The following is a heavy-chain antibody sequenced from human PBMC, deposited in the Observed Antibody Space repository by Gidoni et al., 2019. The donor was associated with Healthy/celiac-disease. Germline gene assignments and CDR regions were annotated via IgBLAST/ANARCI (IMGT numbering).Heavy chain of an antibody. CDR3: ARERITIFGRDGMDV. CDR2: INHSGST. Sequence: QVQLQQWGAGLLKPSETLSLTCAVYGGSFSGYYWSWIRQPPGKGLEWIGEINHSGSTNYNPSLKSRVTISVDTSKNQFSLKLSSVTAADTAVYYCARERITIFGRDGMDVWGQGTTVTVSS. V-gene: IGHV4-34*01. CDR1: GGSFSGYY. J-gene: IGHJ6*02. D-gene: IGHD3-3*01.